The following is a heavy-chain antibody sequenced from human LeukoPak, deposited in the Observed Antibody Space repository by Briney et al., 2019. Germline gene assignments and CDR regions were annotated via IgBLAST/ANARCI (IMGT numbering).Heavy chain of an antibody. Sequence: GGSLRLSYVASGFTLSTYSMNWVRQPPGKGLEWVSSISSLGTHINYADSVKGRFTVSRDNAKNSLYLQMDSLRAEDTAFYYCARDYDYANWFDPWGQGSLVTVSS. J-gene: IGHJ5*02. CDR2: ISSLGTHI. V-gene: IGHV3-21*01. CDR3: ARDYDYANWFDP. CDR1: GFTLSTYS. D-gene: IGHD4/OR15-4a*01.